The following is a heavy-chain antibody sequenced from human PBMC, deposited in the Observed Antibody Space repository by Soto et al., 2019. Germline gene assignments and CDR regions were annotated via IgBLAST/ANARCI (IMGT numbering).Heavy chain of an antibody. J-gene: IGHJ6*02. D-gene: IGHD5-12*01. CDR3: ARGGYDPYYYYYGMDV. CDR2: IYYSGST. CDR1: GGSISSYY. Sequence: SETLSLTCTVSGGSISSYYWSWIRQPPGKGLEWIGYIYYSGSTNYNPSLKSRVTISVDTSKNQFSLKLSSVTAADTAVYYCARGGYDPYYYYYGMDVWGQGTTVTVSS. V-gene: IGHV4-59*01.